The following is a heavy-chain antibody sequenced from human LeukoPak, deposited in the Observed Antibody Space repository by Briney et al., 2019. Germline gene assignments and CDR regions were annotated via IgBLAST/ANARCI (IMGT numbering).Heavy chain of an antibody. V-gene: IGHV3-30*18. CDR2: ISYDGSNK. CDR3: AKDDRRYCSSTSCHDVDY. J-gene: IGHJ4*02. Sequence: PGGSLRLSCAASGFTFSSYGMHWVRQAPGKGLEWVAVISYDGSNKYYADSVKGRFTISRDNSKNTLYLQMNSLRAEDTAVYYCAKDDRRYCSSTSCHDVDYWGQGTLVIVSA. D-gene: IGHD2-2*01. CDR1: GFTFSSYG.